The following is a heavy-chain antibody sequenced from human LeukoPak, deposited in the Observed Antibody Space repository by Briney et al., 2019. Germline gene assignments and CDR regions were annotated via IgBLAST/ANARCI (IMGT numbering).Heavy chain of an antibody. Sequence: SETLSLTCTVSGGSVSTYYWSWIRQPPRKGLEWIGYIHHSGTTNYNPSLKSRVTISVDTSRNQLSLKLSSVTAADTAVYYCARAYCGGDCRRYYFDYWGQGTLVTVSS. CDR1: GGSVSTYY. J-gene: IGHJ4*02. CDR2: IHHSGTT. D-gene: IGHD2-21*02. CDR3: ARAYCGGDCRRYYFDY. V-gene: IGHV4-59*02.